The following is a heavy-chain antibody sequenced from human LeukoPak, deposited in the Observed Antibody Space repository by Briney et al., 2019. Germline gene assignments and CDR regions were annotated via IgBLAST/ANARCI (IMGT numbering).Heavy chain of an antibody. CDR1: GGSISSGSYY. V-gene: IGHV4-61*02. CDR2: IYTSGST. D-gene: IGHD3-22*01. J-gene: IGHJ3*02. CDR3: ARGGYYYDSSGYSAEDAFDI. Sequence: PSETLSLTCTVSGGSISSGSYYWSWIRQPAGKGLEWIGRIYTSGSTNYNPSLKSRVTMSVDTSKNQFSLKLSSVTAADTAVYYCARGGYYYDSSGYSAEDAFDIWGQGTMVTVSS.